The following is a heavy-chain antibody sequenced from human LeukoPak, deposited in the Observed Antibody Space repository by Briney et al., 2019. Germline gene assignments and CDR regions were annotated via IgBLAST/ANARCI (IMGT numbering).Heavy chain of an antibody. Sequence: PGGSLRLSCAASGFTVSSNYMGWVRQAPGKGLEWVSVIYSGGSTYYADSVKGRFTTSRDNSKNTLYLQMNSLRAEDTAVYYCAKDRATVTPLGYFDYWGQGTLVTVSS. V-gene: IGHV3-66*01. CDR3: AKDRATVTPLGYFDY. J-gene: IGHJ4*02. CDR2: IYSGGST. CDR1: GFTVSSNY. D-gene: IGHD4-17*01.